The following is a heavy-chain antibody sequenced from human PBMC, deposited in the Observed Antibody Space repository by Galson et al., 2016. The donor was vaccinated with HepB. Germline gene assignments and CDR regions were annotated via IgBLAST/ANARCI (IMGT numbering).Heavy chain of an antibody. D-gene: IGHD1-26*01. V-gene: IGHV3-23*01. CDR2: VSGGGDNT. Sequence: LRLSCAASGFTFSSYAVSWVRQAPGKGLEWVSAVSGGGDNTYYADSVKGRFTISRDNSKNTLYLQMNSLRAEDTAVYYCAKGWDSNYFYYYMDVWGKGTTVTVSS. CDR1: GFTFSSYA. J-gene: IGHJ6*03. CDR3: AKGWDSNYFYYYMDV.